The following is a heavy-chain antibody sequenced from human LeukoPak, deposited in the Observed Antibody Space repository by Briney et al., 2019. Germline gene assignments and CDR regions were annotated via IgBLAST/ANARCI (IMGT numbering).Heavy chain of an antibody. CDR1: GFTFSSYY. CDR3: TRVSYADGGYFDY. Sequence: GGSLRLSCAASGFTFSSYYMNWVRQAPGKGLEWVSSISRSGNYTYYADSVKGRFTISRDNTKNSLYLQMNSLRAEDTAVYYCTRVSYADGGYFDYWGQGTLVTVSS. D-gene: IGHD3-16*01. CDR2: ISRSGNYT. J-gene: IGHJ4*02. V-gene: IGHV3-21*01.